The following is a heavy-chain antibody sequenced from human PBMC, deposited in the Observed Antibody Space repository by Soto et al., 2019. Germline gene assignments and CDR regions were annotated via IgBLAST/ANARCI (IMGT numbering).Heavy chain of an antibody. CDR3: AAPSGSSKITVFDY. V-gene: IGHV1-58*01. CDR2: IVVGSGNT. D-gene: IGHD1-26*01. CDR1: GFTFTSSA. J-gene: IGHJ4*02. Sequence: GASVKVSCKASGFTFTSSAVQWVRQARGQRLEWIGWIVVGSGNTNYAQKFQERVAITRDMSTSTAYMELSSLRSEDTAVYYCAAPSGSSKITVFDYWGQGTLVTVSS.